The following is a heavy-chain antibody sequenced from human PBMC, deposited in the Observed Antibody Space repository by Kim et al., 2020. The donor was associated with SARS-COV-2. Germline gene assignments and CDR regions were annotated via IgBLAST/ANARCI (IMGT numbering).Heavy chain of an antibody. D-gene: IGHD4-17*01. Sequence: GGSLRLSCAASGFTFSDYYMSWIRQAPGKGLEWVSYISSSSSYTNYADSVKGRFTISRDNAKNSLYLQMNSLRAEDTAVYYCARGGGYGDYEYGAHYYWGQGTLVTVSS. J-gene: IGHJ4*02. CDR1: GFTFSDYY. V-gene: IGHV3-11*05. CDR2: ISSSSSYT. CDR3: ARGGGYGDYEYGAHYY.